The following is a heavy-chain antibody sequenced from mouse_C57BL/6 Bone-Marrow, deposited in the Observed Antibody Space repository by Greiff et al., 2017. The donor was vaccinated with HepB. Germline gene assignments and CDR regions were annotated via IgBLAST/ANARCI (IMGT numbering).Heavy chain of an antibody. D-gene: IGHD1-1*01. CDR3: AREYYGSINWYFDV. CDR1: GYTFTDYN. V-gene: IGHV1-18*01. CDR2: INPNNGGT. J-gene: IGHJ1*03. Sequence: VQLQQSGPELVKPGASVKIPCKASGYTFTDYNMDWVKQSHGKSLEWIGDINPNNGGTIYNQKFKGKATLTVDKSSSTAYMELRSLTSEDTAVYYCAREYYGSINWYFDVWGTGTTVTVSS.